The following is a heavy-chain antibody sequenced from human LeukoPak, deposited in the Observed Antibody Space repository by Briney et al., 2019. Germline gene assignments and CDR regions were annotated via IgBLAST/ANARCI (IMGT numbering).Heavy chain of an antibody. CDR1: GFTFSSYA. CDR2: ISYDGSNK. V-gene: IGHV3-30*01. J-gene: IGHJ5*02. Sequence: PGGSLRLSCAASGFTFSSYAMHWVRQAPGKGLEWVAVISYDGSNKYYADSVKGRFTISRDNSKNTLYLQMNSLRAEDTAVYYCARACFGVVTTNWSDPWGQGTLVTVSS. CDR3: ARACFGVVTTNWSDP. D-gene: IGHD3-3*01.